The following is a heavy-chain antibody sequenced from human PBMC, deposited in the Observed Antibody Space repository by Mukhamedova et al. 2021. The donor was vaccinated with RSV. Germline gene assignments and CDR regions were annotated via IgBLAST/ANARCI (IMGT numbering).Heavy chain of an antibody. CDR2: IYYSGST. J-gene: IGHJ4*02. D-gene: IGHD3-10*01. V-gene: IGHV4-30-4*01. Sequence: IGYIYYSGSTYYNPFLKSRVTISVDTSKNQFSLKLSSVTAADTAVYYCALYYYGSGSYYKWGYFDYWGQGTLVTVSS. CDR3: ALYYYGSGSYYKWGYFDY.